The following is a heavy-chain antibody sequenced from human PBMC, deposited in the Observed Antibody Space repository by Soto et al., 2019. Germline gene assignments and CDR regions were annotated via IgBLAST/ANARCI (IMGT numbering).Heavy chain of an antibody. D-gene: IGHD3-9*01. CDR1: GYTFTSYD. CDR3: ATTIRYFEWLFDPTFDY. Sequence: ASVKVSCKASGYTFTSYDINWVRQATGQGLEWMGWMNPNSGNTGYAQKFQGRVTMTRNTSISTAYMELSSLRSEDTAVYYCATTIRYFEWLFDPTFDYWGQGTLVTVS. J-gene: IGHJ4*02. CDR2: MNPNSGNT. V-gene: IGHV1-8*01.